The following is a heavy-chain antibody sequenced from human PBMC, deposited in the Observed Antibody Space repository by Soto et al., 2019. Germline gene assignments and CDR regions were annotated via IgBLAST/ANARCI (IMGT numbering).Heavy chain of an antibody. CDR2: IYYSGST. CDR3: ARSPSRRWTPYYYLDV. J-gene: IGHJ6*03. V-gene: IGHV4-39*01. CDR1: GGSISSSSYY. D-gene: IGHD1-1*01. Sequence: QLQLQESGPGLVKPSETLSLTCTVSGGSISSSSYYWGWIRQPPGKGLEWIGSIYYSGSTYYNPSLKGRVTISVDPSKNQFALRLSSVTAADTAVYYCARSPSRRWTPYYYLDVWGKGTTVTVSS.